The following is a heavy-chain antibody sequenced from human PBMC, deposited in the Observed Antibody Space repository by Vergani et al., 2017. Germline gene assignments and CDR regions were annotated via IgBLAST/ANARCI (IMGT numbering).Heavy chain of an antibody. D-gene: IGHD3-3*01. J-gene: IGHJ6*03. Sequence: QVQLQESGPGLVKPPGTLSLTCAVSGGSISSSNWWSWVRQPPGKGLQWIGYIYYSGSTNYNPSLKSRVTISVDTSKNQFSLKLSSVTAADTAVYYCARGVPGDYDFWSGYKIYYYYMDVWGKGTTVTVSS. CDR2: IYYSGST. CDR1: GGSISSSNW. CDR3: ARGVPGDYDFWSGYKIYYYYMDV. V-gene: IGHV4-4*03.